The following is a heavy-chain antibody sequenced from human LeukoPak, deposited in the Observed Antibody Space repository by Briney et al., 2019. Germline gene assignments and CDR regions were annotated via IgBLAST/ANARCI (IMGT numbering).Heavy chain of an antibody. D-gene: IGHD5-18*01. CDR3: AAGVGQLWLLLDY. CDR1: GFTFTSSA. Sequence: SVKVSCEASGFTFTSSAVQWVRQARGQRLEWIGWIVVGSGNTNYAQKFQERVTITRDMSTSTAYMELSSLRSEDTAVYYCAAGVGQLWLLLDYWGQGTLVTVSS. V-gene: IGHV1-58*01. CDR2: IVVGSGNT. J-gene: IGHJ4*02.